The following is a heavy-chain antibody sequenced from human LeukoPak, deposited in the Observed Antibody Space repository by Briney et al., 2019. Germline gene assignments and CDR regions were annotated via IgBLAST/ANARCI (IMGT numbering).Heavy chain of an antibody. Sequence: VASVKVSCKVSGYTLTELSMHWVRQAPGKGLEWMGGFDPEDGETIYAQKFQGRVTMTEDTSTDTAYMELSSLRSEDTAVYYCATGRYDYVWGSHRPSYYMDVWGKGTTVTISS. J-gene: IGHJ6*03. D-gene: IGHD3-16*02. CDR3: ATGRYDYVWGSHRPSYYMDV. CDR2: FDPEDGET. CDR1: GYTLTELS. V-gene: IGHV1-24*01.